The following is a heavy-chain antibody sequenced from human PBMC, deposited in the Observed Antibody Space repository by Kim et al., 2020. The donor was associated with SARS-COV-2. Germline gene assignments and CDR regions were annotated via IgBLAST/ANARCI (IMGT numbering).Heavy chain of an antibody. D-gene: IGHD3-10*01. CDR2: ESDT. Sequence: ESDTVYRPSFQGQVTISADKSISTAYLQWSSLKVSDTAVYYCMTGEYFFDYWGQGTLVTVSS. J-gene: IGHJ4*02. CDR3: MTGEYFFDY. V-gene: IGHV5-51*01.